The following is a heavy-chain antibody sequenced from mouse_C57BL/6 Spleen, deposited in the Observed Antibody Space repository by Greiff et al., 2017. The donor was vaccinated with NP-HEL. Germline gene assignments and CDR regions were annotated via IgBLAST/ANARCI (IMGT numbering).Heavy chain of an antibody. D-gene: IGHD1-1*01. CDR2: IYPYNGVS. V-gene: IGHV1-31*01. J-gene: IGHJ2*01. CDR3: ARGVVVGDY. Sequence: EVNVVESGPELVKPGASVKISCKASGYSFTGYYMHWVKQSHGNILDWIGYIYPYNGVSSYNQKFKGKAALTVDKSSSTAYMELRSLTSEDSAVYYCARGVVVGDYWGQGTTLTVSS. CDR1: GYSFTGYY.